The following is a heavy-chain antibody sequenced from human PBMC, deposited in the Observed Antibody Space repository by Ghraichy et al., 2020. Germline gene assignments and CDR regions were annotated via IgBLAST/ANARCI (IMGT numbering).Heavy chain of an antibody. V-gene: IGHV4-34*01. Sequence: EINHSESTNYNPSLKSRVTISVDTSKNQFSLKLSSVTAAATAVYYCARGPYSSSWYVLSYFDYWGQGNLVTVSS. J-gene: IGHJ4*02. CDR2: INHSEST. CDR3: ARGPYSSSWYVLSYFDY. D-gene: IGHD6-13*01.